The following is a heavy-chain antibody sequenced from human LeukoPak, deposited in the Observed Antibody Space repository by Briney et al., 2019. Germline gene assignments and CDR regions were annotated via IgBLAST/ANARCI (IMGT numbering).Heavy chain of an antibody. CDR1: GVSFSEHY. V-gene: IGHV3-72*01. J-gene: IGHJ3*02. CDR3: ARSHYQSSNYFDQDAFDI. CDR2: TREKLNSNIA. D-gene: IGHD3-22*01. Sequence: GGCLRLSCAASGVSFSEHYMDWVREAPGEGLGWGGRTREKLNSNIAEYVASVKGRFTISRDDSKNLLYLQMNSLKTEDTAVYYCARSHYQSSNYFDQDAFDIWGQGTMVTVSS.